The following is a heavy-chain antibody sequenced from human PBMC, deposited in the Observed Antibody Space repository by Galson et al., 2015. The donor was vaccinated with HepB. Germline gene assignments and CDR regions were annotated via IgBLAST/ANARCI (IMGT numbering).Heavy chain of an antibody. CDR1: GFTFSDYY. CDR2: ISSSGSTI. D-gene: IGHD3-16*01. Sequence: SLRLSCAASGFTFSDYYMSWIRQAPGKGLEWVSYISSSGSTIYYADSVKGRFTISRDNAKNSLYLQMNSLRAEDTAVYYCARVKAYDYVWGSYRDGGQGTLVTVSS. J-gene: IGHJ4*02. CDR3: ARVKAYDYVWGSYRD. V-gene: IGHV3-11*01.